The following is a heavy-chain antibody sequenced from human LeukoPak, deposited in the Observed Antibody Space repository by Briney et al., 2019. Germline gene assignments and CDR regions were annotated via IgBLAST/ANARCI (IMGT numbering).Heavy chain of an antibody. D-gene: IGHD3-10*01. CDR1: GYTFTSYY. CDR2: INPSGGST. J-gene: IGHJ5*02. CDR3: ARVSPDVLLWFGVPRENWFDP. Sequence: GASVKVSFKASGYTFTSYYMHWVRQAPGQGLEWMGIINPSGGSTSYAQKFQGRVTMTRDMSTSTAYMELRSLRSDDTAVYYCARVSPDVLLWFGVPRENWFDPWGQGTLVTVSS. V-gene: IGHV1-46*01.